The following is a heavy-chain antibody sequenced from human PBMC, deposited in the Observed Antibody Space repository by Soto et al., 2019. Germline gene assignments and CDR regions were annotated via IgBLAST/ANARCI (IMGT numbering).Heavy chain of an antibody. CDR1: GLTVSSNY. J-gene: IGHJ3*02. CDR2: LYSGGST. Sequence: EVQLVETGGGLIQPGGSLRLSCAASGLTVSSNYMNWVRQAPGKGLEWVSVLYSGGSTHYAGSVKGRFIISRDNSKHTLYLQMNSLRVEDTAVYYCARDRPGDEGDGFDIWGHGTMVTVSS. D-gene: IGHD3-10*01. V-gene: IGHV3-53*02. CDR3: ARDRPGDEGDGFDI.